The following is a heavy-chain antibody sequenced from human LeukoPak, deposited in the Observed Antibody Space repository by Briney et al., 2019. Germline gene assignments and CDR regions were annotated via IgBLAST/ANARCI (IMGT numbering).Heavy chain of an antibody. D-gene: IGHD2-2*01. CDR1: GYTFTSYY. V-gene: IGHV1-46*01. J-gene: IGHJ6*02. CDR3: ARTLPAAGRSYYYGMDV. Sequence: GASVKVSCKASGYTFTSYYMHWVRQAPGQGLEWMGIINPSGGSTSYAQKFQGRVTMTRDTSTSTVYMELCSLRSEDTAVYYCARTLPAAGRSYYYGMDVWGQGTTVTVSS. CDR2: INPSGGST.